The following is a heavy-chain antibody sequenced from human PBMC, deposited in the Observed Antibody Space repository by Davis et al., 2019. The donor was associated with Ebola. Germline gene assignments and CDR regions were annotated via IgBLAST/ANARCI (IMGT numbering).Heavy chain of an antibody. CDR2: IHYSGDT. D-gene: IGHD3-10*01. CDR1: GGSISSYY. CDR3: ARSNYGSGSYDS. V-gene: IGHV4-59*01. J-gene: IGHJ5*01. Sequence: SETLSLTCTVSGGSISSYYWSWIRQPPGKGLEWIGYIHYSGDTKSNTALKSRVTISVDTSKNQFSLKLNPVTAADTAVFYCARSNYGSGSYDSWGQGALVTVSS.